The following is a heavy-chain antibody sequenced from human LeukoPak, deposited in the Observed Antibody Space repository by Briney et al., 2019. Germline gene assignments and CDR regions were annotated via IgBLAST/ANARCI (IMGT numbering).Heavy chain of an antibody. CDR2: IYYSGST. CDR3: ARDMDWSYDY. D-gene: IGHD3/OR15-3a*01. J-gene: IGHJ4*02. CDR1: GGSISSGGYY. V-gene: IGHV4-31*03. Sequence: PSETLSLTCTVSGGSISSGGYYWSWIRQHPGKGLEWIGCIYYSGSTYYNPSLKSRVTISVDTSKNQFSLKLSSVTAADTAVYYCARDMDWSYDYWGQGTQVTVSS.